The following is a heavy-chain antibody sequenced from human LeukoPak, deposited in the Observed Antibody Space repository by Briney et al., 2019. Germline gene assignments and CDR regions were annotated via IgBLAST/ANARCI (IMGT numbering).Heavy chain of an antibody. V-gene: IGHV3-23*01. CDR2: ISGSGGST. D-gene: IGHD3-9*01. J-gene: IGHJ4*02. Sequence: PGGSLRLSCAASGFTFSSYAMSWVRQAPGKGLEWVSAISGSGGSTYYADSVKGRFTISRDNSKNTLYLQMNSLRVEDTAVYYCARGFSLYSDIAGFDYWGQGTLVTVSS. CDR3: ARGFSLYSDIAGFDY. CDR1: GFTFSSYA.